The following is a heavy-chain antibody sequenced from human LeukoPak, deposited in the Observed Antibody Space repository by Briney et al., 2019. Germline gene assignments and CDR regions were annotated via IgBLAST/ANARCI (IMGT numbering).Heavy chain of an antibody. V-gene: IGHV1-18*01. CDR1: GYTFTSYG. CDR2: ISAYNDNT. J-gene: IGHJ4*02. CDR3: ARDLAAYYYGSGSPRNDY. Sequence: ASVKVSCKASGYTFTSYGISWVRQAPGQGLEWMGWISAYNDNTNYAQKLQGRVTMTTDTSTSTAYMELRSLRSDDTAVYYCARDLAAYYYGSGSPRNDYWGQGTLVTVSS. D-gene: IGHD3-10*01.